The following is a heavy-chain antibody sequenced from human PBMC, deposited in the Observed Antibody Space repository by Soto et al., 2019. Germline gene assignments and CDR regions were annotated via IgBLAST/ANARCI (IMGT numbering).Heavy chain of an antibody. V-gene: IGHV1-69*13. Sequence: SVKVSCKASGGTFSSYAISWVRQAPGQGLEWMGGIIPIFGTANYAQKFQGRVTITADESTSTAYMELSSLRSEDTAVYYCANTTVTTTGWFDPWGKGTLVTVSS. CDR1: GGTFSSYA. CDR2: IIPIFGTA. CDR3: ANTTVTTTGWFDP. J-gene: IGHJ5*02. D-gene: IGHD4-17*01.